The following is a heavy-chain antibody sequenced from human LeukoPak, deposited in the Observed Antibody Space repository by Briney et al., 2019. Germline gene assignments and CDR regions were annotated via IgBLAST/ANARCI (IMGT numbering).Heavy chain of an antibody. CDR3: ARQTIVATD. J-gene: IGHJ4*02. D-gene: IGHD1-14*01. Sequence: GEYLKISCKGFGYNFATYWIGWVRQMPGKGLEWMGIIYPGDSDTTYSPSFEGQVTISADKSISTAYLQWSSLKASDTAIYYCARQTIVATDWGQGTLVTVSS. CDR2: IYPGDSDT. V-gene: IGHV5-51*01. CDR1: GYNFATYW.